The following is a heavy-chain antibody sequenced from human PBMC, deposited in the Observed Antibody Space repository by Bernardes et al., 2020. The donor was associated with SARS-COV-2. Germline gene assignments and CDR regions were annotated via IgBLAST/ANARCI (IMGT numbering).Heavy chain of an antibody. V-gene: IGHV2-5*01. CDR3: ALNTIMVDITKKYHYFDP. D-gene: IGHD5-12*01. J-gene: IGHJ5*02. Sequence: SGPTLVKPTQTLTLTCTVSGLSLRTTGVGVGWIRQPPGKALEWLALIYWNDDKQYSPSLRTRLTITKDTSKNQVVLTMTNVDPVDTATYYCALNTIMVDITKKYHYFDPWGQGTLVTASS. CDR1: GLSLRTTGVG. CDR2: IYWNDDK.